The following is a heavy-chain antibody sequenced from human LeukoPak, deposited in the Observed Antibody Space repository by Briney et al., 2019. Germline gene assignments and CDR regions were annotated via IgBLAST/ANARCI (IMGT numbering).Heavy chain of an antibody. CDR2: ISSSSSTI. V-gene: IGHV3-48*01. J-gene: IGHJ4*02. D-gene: IGHD1-26*01. Sequence: GGSLRLSCAASGFTFSSYSMNWVRQAPGKGLEWVSYISSSSSTIYYADSVKGRFTISRDNAKNSLYLQMNSLRAEDTAVYYCAKDRGLRELRFPLLYWGQGTLVTVSS. CDR1: GFTFSSYS. CDR3: AKDRGLRELRFPLLY.